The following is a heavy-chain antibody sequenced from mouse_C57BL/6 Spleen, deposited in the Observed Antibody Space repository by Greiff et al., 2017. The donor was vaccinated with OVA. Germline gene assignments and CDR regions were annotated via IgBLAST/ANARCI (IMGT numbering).Heavy chain of an antibody. V-gene: IGHV1-69*01. D-gene: IGHD1-1*01. CDR2: IDPSDSYT. J-gene: IGHJ2*01. Sequence: QVQLKQPGAELVMPGASVKLSCKASGYTFTSYWMHWVKQRPGQGLEWIGEIDPSDSYTNYNQKFKGKSTLTVDKSSSTAYMQLSSLTSEDSAVYYCVLITTVVAKGDYFDYWGQGTTLTVSS. CDR3: VLITTVVAKGDYFDY. CDR1: GYTFTSYW.